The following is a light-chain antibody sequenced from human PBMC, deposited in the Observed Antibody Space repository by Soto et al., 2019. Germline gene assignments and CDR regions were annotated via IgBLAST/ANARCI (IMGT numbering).Light chain of an antibody. J-gene: IGKJ2*01. CDR1: QDISNY. Sequence: DIQMTQYPSSLSASVGDRVTITCQASQDISNYLNWYQQKPGKAPKLLIYDASNLETGVPSRFSGSGSGTDFTFTISSLQPEDIATYYCQQYDNLPSFGQGTKVDIK. CDR3: QQYDNLPS. CDR2: DAS. V-gene: IGKV1-33*01.